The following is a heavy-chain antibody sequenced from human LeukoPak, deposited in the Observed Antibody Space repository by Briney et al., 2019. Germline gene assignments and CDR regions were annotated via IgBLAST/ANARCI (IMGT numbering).Heavy chain of an antibody. CDR1: GGSISSDY. D-gene: IGHD1-14*01. J-gene: IGHJ4*02. CDR2: IHYSGST. V-gene: IGHV4-59*01. CDR3: ARGGSYNIY. Sequence: SETLSLTCTVSGGSISSDYWSWVRQPPGKGLEWIGYIHYSGSTNYNASLKSRLTMSVDMSKNQFSLKLTSVTAADTAVYYCARGGSYNIYWGQGILVTVSP.